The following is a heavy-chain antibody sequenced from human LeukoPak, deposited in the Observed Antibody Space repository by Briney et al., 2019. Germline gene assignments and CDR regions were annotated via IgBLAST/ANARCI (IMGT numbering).Heavy chain of an antibody. J-gene: IGHJ5*02. V-gene: IGHV3-23*01. CDR3: AKVGVAGGYYWFDP. D-gene: IGHD6-19*01. Sequence: GGSLRLSCAASGFTFSSHAVSWVRQAPGKGLEWVSAITGSGGYTYYADSVKGRFTISRDNSKNTLYLQMNSPRAEDTAIYYCAKVGVAGGYYWFDPWGQGTLVTVSS. CDR2: ITGSGGYT. CDR1: GFTFSSHA.